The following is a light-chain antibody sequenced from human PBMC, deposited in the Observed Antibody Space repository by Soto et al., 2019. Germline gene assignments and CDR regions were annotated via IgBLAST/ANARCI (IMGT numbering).Light chain of an antibody. V-gene: IGLV1-44*01. CDR1: SSQIGSNT. J-gene: IGLJ3*02. Sequence: QSVLTQPPSLSGTPGQRVTISCSGSSSQIGSNTVSWYQQLPGKAPKLLIYDNDRRPSGVPDRFCGSKSGTSGSLAISDLPSEDEAEYFCAAWHDSRNAWVFGGGTKLTVL. CDR3: AAWHDSRNAWV. CDR2: DND.